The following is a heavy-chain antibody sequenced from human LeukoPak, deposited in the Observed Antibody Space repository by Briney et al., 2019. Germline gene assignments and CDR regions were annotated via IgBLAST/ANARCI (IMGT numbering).Heavy chain of an antibody. D-gene: IGHD4-11*01. CDR2: IYYSGST. CDR3: ARANDYSNPNFDY. V-gene: IGHV4-39*07. Sequence: SETLSLTCTVSGGSISSSSYYWGWIRQPPGKGLEWIGSIYYSGSTYYNPSLKSRVTISVDTSKNQFSLKLSSVTAADTAVYYCARANDYSNPNFDYWGQGTLVTVSS. CDR1: GGSISSSSYY. J-gene: IGHJ4*02.